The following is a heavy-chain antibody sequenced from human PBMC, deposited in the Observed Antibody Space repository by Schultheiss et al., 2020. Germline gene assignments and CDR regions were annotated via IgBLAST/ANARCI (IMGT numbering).Heavy chain of an antibody. V-gene: IGHV3-21*05. J-gene: IGHJ4*02. CDR2: ISSSSSYI. Sequence: GGSLRLSCAASGFTFTSHGMHWVRQAPGKGLEWVSYISSSSSYIYYADSVKGRFTISRDNAKNSLYLQMNSLRAEDTAVYYCAREGRYSSWNYFDYWGQGTLVTVSS. CDR1: GFTFTSHG. D-gene: IGHD6-13*01. CDR3: AREGRYSSWNYFDY.